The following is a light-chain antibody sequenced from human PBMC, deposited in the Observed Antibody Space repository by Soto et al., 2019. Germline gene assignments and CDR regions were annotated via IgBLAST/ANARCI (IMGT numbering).Light chain of an antibody. CDR2: GAS. V-gene: IGKV3-20*01. CDR1: QSVSSNY. J-gene: IGKJ3*01. Sequence: EIVLTQSPGTLSLSPGERATLSCRASQSVSSNYLAWYQHKPGQAPRLLIHGASSRATGIPDRFSGSGSGTDFTLTIRRLETEDFAVYYCHQYGSSPFTFGPGTTVDIK. CDR3: HQYGSSPFT.